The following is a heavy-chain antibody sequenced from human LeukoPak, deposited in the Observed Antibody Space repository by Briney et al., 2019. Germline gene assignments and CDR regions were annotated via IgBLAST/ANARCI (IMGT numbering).Heavy chain of an antibody. J-gene: IGHJ4*02. D-gene: IGHD1-1*01. Sequence: GKSLRLSCAASGFDFSDYAMHWVRQAPGKGLEWLAVIWYDGSDSYSADSVKGRFTISRVNSKNTLYLQMTSLRVEDTAIYYCARDLQSGTTSAFDNWGQGTLVTVSS. CDR2: IWYDGSDS. V-gene: IGHV3-33*01. CDR1: GFDFSDYA. CDR3: ARDLQSGTTSAFDN.